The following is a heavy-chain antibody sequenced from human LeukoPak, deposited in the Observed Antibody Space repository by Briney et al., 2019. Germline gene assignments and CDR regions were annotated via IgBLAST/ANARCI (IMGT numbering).Heavy chain of an antibody. CDR2: ISSSGSTT. CDR1: GFTLSNSE. J-gene: IGHJ4*02. CDR3: ARMFEF. Sequence: GGFLRLSCVGSGFTLSNSEMNWVRHAPGKRLELVSYISSSGSTTYYADSVKGRFTISRDNAKNSLFLQMNSLRAEDTAVYFCARMFEFWGQGTLVSVSS. V-gene: IGHV3-48*03.